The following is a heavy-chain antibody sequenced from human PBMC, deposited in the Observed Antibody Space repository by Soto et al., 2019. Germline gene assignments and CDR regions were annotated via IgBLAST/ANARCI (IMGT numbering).Heavy chain of an antibody. CDR3: ARVVPGAEAWFGP. V-gene: IGHV1-18*01. D-gene: IGHD2-2*01. CDR2: ISLYSDGT. J-gene: IGHJ5*02. CDR1: CYTFSNYG. Sequence: SAKVSCKNFCYTFSNYGITWVRQAPGQPLEWLGWISLYSDGTNYAQKFQGRVSMTTDTSTTTAYMELRSLRSDGTAVYYCARVVPGAEAWFGPWGQGTLVTVSS.